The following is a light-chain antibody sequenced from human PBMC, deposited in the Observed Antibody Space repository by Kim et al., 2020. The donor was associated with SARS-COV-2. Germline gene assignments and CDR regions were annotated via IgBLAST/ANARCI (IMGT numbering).Light chain of an antibody. V-gene: IGLV6-57*04. CDR1: SGNIASNY. CDR3: QSLDNTNHV. CDR2: EDT. Sequence: NFMLTQPHSVSESPGKTVTISCTRSSGNIASNYMQWYQQRPGSAPTIVIYEDTQRPSGVPDRFSGSIDSSSNSASLTISGLKTEDEADYYCQSLDNTNHVCGGGTQLNVL. J-gene: IGLJ3*02.